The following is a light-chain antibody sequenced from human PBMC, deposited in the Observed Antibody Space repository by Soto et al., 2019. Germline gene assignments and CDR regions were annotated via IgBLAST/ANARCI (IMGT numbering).Light chain of an antibody. CDR2: EVS. CDR1: SSDVGGYNY. V-gene: IGLV2-8*01. Sequence: QSALTQPPSASGSPGQSVTISCTGTSSDVGGYNYVSWYQQHPGKAPKLMIYEVSKRPSRVSGRFSGSKSGNTASLTVSGLQAEDEADYYCSSYAGSDIHYVFGTGTQLTVL. CDR3: SSYAGSDIHYV. J-gene: IGLJ1*01.